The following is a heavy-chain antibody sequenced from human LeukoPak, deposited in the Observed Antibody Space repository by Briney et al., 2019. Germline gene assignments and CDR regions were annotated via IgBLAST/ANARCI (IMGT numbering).Heavy chain of an antibody. D-gene: IGHD3-22*01. V-gene: IGHV3-23*01. Sequence: PGGSLRLSCAASGFSFISYAMSWVRQAPGKGLEWVSTIGSGDTTYFADSVKGRFTISRDNSKNTLYLQMNSLRAEDTAVYYCAKGERNYYDTLTAFDIWGQGTMVIVSS. CDR1: GFSFISYA. J-gene: IGHJ3*02. CDR2: IGSGDTT. CDR3: AKGERNYYDTLTAFDI.